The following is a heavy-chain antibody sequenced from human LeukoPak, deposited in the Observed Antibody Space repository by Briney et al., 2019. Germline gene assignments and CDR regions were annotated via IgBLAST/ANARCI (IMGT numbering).Heavy chain of an antibody. Sequence: GGSLRLSCAASGFTFSSYGMHWVRQAPSKGLGWVAVIWYDGSNKYYADSVKGRFTISRDNSKNTLYLQMNSLRAEDTAVYYCAKDYPYDSSGYEFDYWGQGTLVTVSS. CDR2: IWYDGSNK. D-gene: IGHD3-22*01. CDR3: AKDYPYDSSGYEFDY. CDR1: GFTFSSYG. V-gene: IGHV3-33*06. J-gene: IGHJ4*02.